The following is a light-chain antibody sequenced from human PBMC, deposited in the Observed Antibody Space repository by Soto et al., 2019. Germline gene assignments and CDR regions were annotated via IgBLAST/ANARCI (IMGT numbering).Light chain of an antibody. CDR2: DAS. CDR1: QSVSSY. J-gene: IGKJ5*01. Sequence: EIVLTQSPATLSLSPGERATLSCRASQSVSSYLAWYQHKPGPAPRLLIYDASIRATRIPTRFSGSGSGTDFTLTISSLEPEHFAVYYCQQRINWPFTFGQGTRLEIK. CDR3: QQRINWPFT. V-gene: IGKV3-11*01.